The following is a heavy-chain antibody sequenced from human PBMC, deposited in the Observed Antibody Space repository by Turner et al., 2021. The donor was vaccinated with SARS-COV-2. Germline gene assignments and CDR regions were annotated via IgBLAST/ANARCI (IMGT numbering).Heavy chain of an antibody. CDR1: GYPFTSYD. D-gene: IGHD2-2*02. Sequence: QVQLVQPGAEVKKPGASVKVSCKAPGYPFTSYDINWVRQATGQGPEWMGWMNPNSGNTRYAQKFQGRVTMTRNTSISTAYMELSSLRSEDTAVYYCARGSYCSSTKCYTGGWIDPWGQGTLVTVSS. CDR3: ARGSYCSSTKCYTGGWIDP. CDR2: MNPNSGNT. V-gene: IGHV1-8*01. J-gene: IGHJ5*02.